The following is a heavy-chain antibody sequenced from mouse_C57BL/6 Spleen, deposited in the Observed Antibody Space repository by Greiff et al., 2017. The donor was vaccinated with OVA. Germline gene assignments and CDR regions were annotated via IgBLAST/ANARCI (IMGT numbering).Heavy chain of an antibody. J-gene: IGHJ4*01. V-gene: IGHV5-17*01. CDR1: GFTFSDYG. CDR3: AREDYGYVYYYAMDY. Sequence: EVKLVESGGGLVKPGGSLKLSCAASGFTFSDYGMHWVRQAPEKGLEWVAYISSGSSTIYYADTVKGRFTISRDNAKNTLFLQMTSLRSEDTAMYYCAREDYGYVYYYAMDYWGQGTSVTVSS. CDR2: ISSGSSTI. D-gene: IGHD2-2*01.